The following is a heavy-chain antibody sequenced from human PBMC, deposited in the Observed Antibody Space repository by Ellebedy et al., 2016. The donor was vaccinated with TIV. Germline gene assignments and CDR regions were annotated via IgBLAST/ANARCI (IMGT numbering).Heavy chain of an antibody. D-gene: IGHD1-14*01. V-gene: IGHV1-24*01. Sequence: AASVKVSCKVSGYTLTELSMHWVRQAPGNGLAWMGGFDPEDGETIYAQKFQGRVTMTEDTSTDTAYMELSSLRSEDTAVYYCAREPLRVYYFDNWGQGTLVTVSS. J-gene: IGHJ4*02. CDR3: AREPLRVYYFDN. CDR1: GYTLTELS. CDR2: FDPEDGET.